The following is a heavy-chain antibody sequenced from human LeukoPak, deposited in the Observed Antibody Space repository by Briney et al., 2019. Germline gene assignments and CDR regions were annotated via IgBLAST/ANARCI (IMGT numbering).Heavy chain of an antibody. D-gene: IGHD3-22*01. J-gene: IGHJ4*02. V-gene: IGHV1-2*02. CDR3: ASGITMIAY. Sequence: ASVKVSCKSSGYTFTGYYMLWVRQAPGQGLEWMGWINPNSGGTNYAQKFQGRVTMTRDTSTSTAYMQLSRLRSDDTAVYYCASGITMIAYWGQGTLVTVSS. CDR2: INPNSGGT. CDR1: GYTFTGYY.